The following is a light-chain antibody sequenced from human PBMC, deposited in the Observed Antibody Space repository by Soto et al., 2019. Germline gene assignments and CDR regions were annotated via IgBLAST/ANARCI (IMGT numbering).Light chain of an antibody. CDR2: ATH. CDR1: QSITSY. J-gene: IGKJ1*01. CDR3: QQSYSAPLT. Sequence: DIQMTQSPSSLSASVGDRVTITCRASQSITSYLNWYQQKSGKAPKLLIYATHSLQGGVPSRFSCGGSGTKVTLTISSLQPEDFATYYCQQSYSAPLTFGQGTKV. V-gene: IGKV1-39*01.